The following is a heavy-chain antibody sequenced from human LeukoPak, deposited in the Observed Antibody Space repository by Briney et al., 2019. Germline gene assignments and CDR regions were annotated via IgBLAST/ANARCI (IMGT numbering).Heavy chain of an antibody. D-gene: IGHD3-22*01. V-gene: IGHV4-59*12. Sequence: SETLSLTCTVSGGSITTYYWSWIRQPPGQGLEWIGYISYSGYTDYNPSLRSRVIISAAPSKNQFSLKLSSVTAADTAVYYCARESYYYDSSGYLWGQGTLVTVSS. CDR3: ARESYYYDSSGYL. CDR2: ISYSGYT. J-gene: IGHJ5*02. CDR1: GGSITTYY.